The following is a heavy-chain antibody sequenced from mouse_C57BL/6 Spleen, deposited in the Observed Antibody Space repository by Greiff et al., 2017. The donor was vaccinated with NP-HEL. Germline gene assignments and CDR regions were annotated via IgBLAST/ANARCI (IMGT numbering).Heavy chain of an antibody. Sequence: EVKLVESGGGLVKPGGSLKLSCAASGFTFSSYAMSWVRQTPEKRLEWVATISDGGSYTYYPDNVKGRFTISRDNAKNNLYLQMSHLKSEDTAMYDCARERGSITFDYWGQGTTLTVSS. V-gene: IGHV5-4*01. D-gene: IGHD1-1*01. CDR1: GFTFSSYA. J-gene: IGHJ2*01. CDR3: ARERGSITFDY. CDR2: ISDGGSYT.